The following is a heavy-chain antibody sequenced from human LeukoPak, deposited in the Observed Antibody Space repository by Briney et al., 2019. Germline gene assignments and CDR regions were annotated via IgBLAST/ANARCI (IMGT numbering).Heavy chain of an antibody. CDR2: IYTSGSA. CDR1: GGSISSGSYY. Sequence: SETLSLTCTVSGGSISSGSYYWSWIRQPAGKGLEWIGRIYTSGSANYNPSLKSRVTISVDTSKNQFSLKLSSVTAADTAVYYCARTTLRYSGSYSYYYMDVWGKGTTVTISS. CDR3: ARTTLRYSGSYSYYYMDV. J-gene: IGHJ6*03. V-gene: IGHV4-61*02. D-gene: IGHD1-26*01.